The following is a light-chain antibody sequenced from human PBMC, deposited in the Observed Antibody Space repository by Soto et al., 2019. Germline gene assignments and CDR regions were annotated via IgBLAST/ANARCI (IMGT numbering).Light chain of an antibody. V-gene: IGKV3-20*01. J-gene: IGKJ3*01. CDR2: GAS. Sequence: EIVLTQSPGTLSLSPGEGATLSCRASQSVSGSYLAWYQQKPGQAPRLLIYGASRRATGIPDRFSGSGSGTDFTLTISRLDPDDFAVYYCQQYGRSPSTFGPGTTVDIK. CDR1: QSVSGSY. CDR3: QQYGRSPST.